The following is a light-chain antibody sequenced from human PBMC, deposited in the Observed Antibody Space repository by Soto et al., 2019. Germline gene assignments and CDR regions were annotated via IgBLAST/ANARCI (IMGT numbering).Light chain of an antibody. Sequence: DIQMTRSPSSLSASVGDRVAITCRASQSVRFFFCWYQQKPCKAPKLLIDKASTLESGVPSRFRGGGFGAEFTLTISSLQPDDYATYYCQQYQTFWTFGQGAKV. V-gene: IGKV1-5*03. J-gene: IGKJ1*01. CDR1: QSVRFF. CDR3: QQYQTFWT. CDR2: KAS.